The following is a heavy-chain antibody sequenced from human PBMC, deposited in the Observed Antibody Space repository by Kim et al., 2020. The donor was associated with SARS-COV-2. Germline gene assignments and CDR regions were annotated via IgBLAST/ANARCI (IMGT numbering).Heavy chain of an antibody. V-gene: IGHV4-59*01. CDR3: ARGWYYYDSSGYRGGFDY. CDR1: GGSISSYY. Sequence: SETLSLTCTVSGGSISSYYWSWIRQPPGKGLEWIGYIYYSGSTNYNPSLKSRVTISLDTSKNQFSLKLSSVTAADTAVYYCARGWYYYDSSGYRGGFDYWGQGTLVTVSS. D-gene: IGHD3-22*01. J-gene: IGHJ4*02. CDR2: IYYSGST.